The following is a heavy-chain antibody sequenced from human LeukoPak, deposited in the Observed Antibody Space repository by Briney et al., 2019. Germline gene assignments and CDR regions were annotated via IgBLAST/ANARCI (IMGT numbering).Heavy chain of an antibody. D-gene: IGHD2-2*01. J-gene: IGHJ4*02. CDR3: AKAVCSTSCPFDY. V-gene: IGHV3-30*02. CDR1: GFTFSSYG. Sequence: GGSLRLSCAASGFTFSSYGMQWVRQAPGKGLEWVAFIRYDGSNKYYADSVKGRFTISRDNSKNTLYLQMNSLRAEDTDVDYCAKAVCSTSCPFDYWGQGTLVTVSS. CDR2: IRYDGSNK.